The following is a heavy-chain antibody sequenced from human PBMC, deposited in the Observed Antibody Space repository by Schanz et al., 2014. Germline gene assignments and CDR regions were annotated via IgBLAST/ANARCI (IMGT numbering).Heavy chain of an antibody. Sequence: QVQLQESGPGLVKPSETLSLTCSVSGGDIGNYYWSWIRQPPGKGLEWIGYIHQSGGTNYNPSLKSRVPLLVDPSKNQFSLRLTSLTAADTAVYYCAKFLYDDPSWGQGTLVTVSS. V-gene: IGHV4-59*08. CDR3: AKFLYDDPS. CDR1: GGDIGNYY. D-gene: IGHD3-3*01. CDR2: IHQSGGT. J-gene: IGHJ5*02.